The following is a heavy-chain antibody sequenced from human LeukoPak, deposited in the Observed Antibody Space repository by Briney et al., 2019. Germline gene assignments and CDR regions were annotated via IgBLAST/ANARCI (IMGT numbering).Heavy chain of an antibody. CDR2: IYTSGST. J-gene: IGHJ6*02. CDR1: GGSISSYF. CDR3: ARSGSGSGSYYNSAYYYYGMDV. V-gene: IGHV4-4*07. Sequence: KPSETLSLTCTVSGGSISSYFWTWIRQPAGKGLEWIGRIYTSGSTNYNPSLKSRVTISVDTSKNQFSLRLTSVAAADTAVYYCARSGSGSGSYYNSAYYYYGMDVWGQGTTVTVSS. D-gene: IGHD3-10*01.